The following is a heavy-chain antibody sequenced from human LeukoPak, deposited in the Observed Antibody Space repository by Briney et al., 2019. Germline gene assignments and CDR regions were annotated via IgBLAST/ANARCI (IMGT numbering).Heavy chain of an antibody. Sequence: SETLSLTCTVSGGSISNYYWSWIRQPPGKGLEWIGYIYYSGSTNYNPSLKSRVTISVDTSKNQFSLKLSSVTAADTAVYYCARAQRGPYYYGMDVWGQGTTVTVSS. CDR3: ARAQRGPYYYGMDV. V-gene: IGHV4-59*01. J-gene: IGHJ6*02. CDR2: IYYSGST. D-gene: IGHD6-25*01. CDR1: GGSISNYY.